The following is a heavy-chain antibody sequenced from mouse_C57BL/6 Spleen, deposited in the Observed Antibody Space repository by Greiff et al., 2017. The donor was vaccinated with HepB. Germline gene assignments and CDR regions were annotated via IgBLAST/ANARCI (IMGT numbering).Heavy chain of an antibody. D-gene: IGHD1-1*01. CDR3: ARSGLLGAMDY. J-gene: IGHJ4*01. V-gene: IGHV3-1*01. CDR2: ISYSGST. CDR1: GYSITSGYD. Sequence: EVKLQESGPGMVKPSQSLSLTCTVTGYSITSGYDWHWIRHFPGNKLEWMGYISYSGSTNYNPSLKSRISITHDTSKNHFFLKLNSVTTEDTATYYCARSGLLGAMDYWGQGTSVTVSS.